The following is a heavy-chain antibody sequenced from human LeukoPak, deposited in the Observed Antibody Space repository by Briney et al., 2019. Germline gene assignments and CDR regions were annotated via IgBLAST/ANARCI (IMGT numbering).Heavy chain of an antibody. D-gene: IGHD3-3*01. Sequence: GGSLRLSCAASGFTFSSYAMSWVRQAPGKGLEWVSAISGSGGSTYYADSVKGRFTISRDNAKKSLSLQMNTLRAEDTAVYYCARDLVWSGHFNKGSFDYWGQGALVTVSS. V-gene: IGHV3-23*01. J-gene: IGHJ4*02. CDR3: ARDLVWSGHFNKGSFDY. CDR2: ISGSGGST. CDR1: GFTFSSYA.